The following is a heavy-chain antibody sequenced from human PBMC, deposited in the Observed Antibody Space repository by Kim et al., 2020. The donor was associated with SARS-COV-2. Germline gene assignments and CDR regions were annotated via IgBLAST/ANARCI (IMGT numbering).Heavy chain of an antibody. D-gene: IGHD3-10*01. J-gene: IGHJ2*01. Sequence: KGQFTLSRDNAKNSLYLQMNSLRAEDTAVYYCAREDRTNMIRGFIYWYFDLWGRGTLVTVSS. CDR3: AREDRTNMIRGFIYWYFDL. V-gene: IGHV3-48*03.